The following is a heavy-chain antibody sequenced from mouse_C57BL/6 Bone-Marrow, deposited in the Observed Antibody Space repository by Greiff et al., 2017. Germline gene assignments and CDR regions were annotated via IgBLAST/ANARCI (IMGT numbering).Heavy chain of an antibody. J-gene: IGHJ3*01. D-gene: IGHD3-2*02. Sequence: VQLQQSGAELVRPGASVKLSCTASGFTITDDYMHWVKQRPGQGLEWIGWIDPHNGDTEYTSKFKGKATITADTSSNTAYMQLSSLTSEDTAVYYGKGGTTAQEKLAYWGQGTLVTVSA. CDR2: IDPHNGDT. CDR1: GFTITDDY. CDR3: KGGTTAQEKLAY. V-gene: IGHV14-4*01.